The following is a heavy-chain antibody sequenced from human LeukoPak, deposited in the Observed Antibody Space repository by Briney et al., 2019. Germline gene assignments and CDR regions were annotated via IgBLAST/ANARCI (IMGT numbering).Heavy chain of an antibody. CDR2: IYYSGST. V-gene: IGHV4-59*01. CDR3: ARGGYYYGSGSYSGFDY. Sequence: SETLSLTCTVSGGSISSYYWSWVRQPPGKGLEWIGYIYYSGSTNYNPSLKSRVTISVDTSKNQFSLKLSSVTAADTAVYYCARGGYYYGSGSYSGFDYWGQGTLVTVSS. CDR1: GGSISSYY. J-gene: IGHJ4*02. D-gene: IGHD3-10*01.